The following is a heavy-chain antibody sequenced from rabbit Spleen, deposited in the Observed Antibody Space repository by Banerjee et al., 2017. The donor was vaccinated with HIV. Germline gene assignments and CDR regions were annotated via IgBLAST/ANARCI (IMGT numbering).Heavy chain of an antibody. V-gene: IGHV1S7*01. D-gene: IGHD1-1*01. J-gene: IGHJ4*01. CDR3: ARDDGSGHYIYGYFNL. Sequence: QLKESGGGLVQPGGSLKLSCKASGFTLSSYYMNWVRQAPGKGLEWIGYIDPLFGITYYANWVNGRFSISRENAQNTVFLQMTSLTAADTATYFCARDDGSGHYIYGYFNLWGPGTLVTVS. CDR2: IDPLFGIT. CDR1: GFTLSSYY.